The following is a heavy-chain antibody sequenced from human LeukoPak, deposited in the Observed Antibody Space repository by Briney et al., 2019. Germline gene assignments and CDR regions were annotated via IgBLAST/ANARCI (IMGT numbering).Heavy chain of an antibody. Sequence: GGSLRLSCAASGITFSNYGMHWVRQAPGKGLEWVAVIWYDGGNKYYADSVKGRFTISRDNSKNTLYLQMNSLRAEDTAVYYCARDRGGRYYYYYGMDVWGQGTTVTVSS. D-gene: IGHD6-25*01. V-gene: IGHV3-33*01. J-gene: IGHJ6*02. CDR1: GITFSNYG. CDR2: IWYDGGNK. CDR3: ARDRGGRYYYYYGMDV.